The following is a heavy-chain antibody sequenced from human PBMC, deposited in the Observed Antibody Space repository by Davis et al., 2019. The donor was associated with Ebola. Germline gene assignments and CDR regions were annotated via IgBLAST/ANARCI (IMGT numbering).Heavy chain of an antibody. CDR2: INHSGST. CDR1: GGSFSGYY. V-gene: IGHV4-34*01. D-gene: IGHD3-10*01. J-gene: IGHJ4*02. Sequence: PSETLSLTCAVYGGSFSGYYWSWIRQPPGKGLEWIGEINHSGSTNYNPSLKSRVTISVDTSKNQFSLKLNSVTAADTAVYYCARSADLWFGELYGYWGQGTLVTVSS. CDR3: ARSADLWFGELYGY.